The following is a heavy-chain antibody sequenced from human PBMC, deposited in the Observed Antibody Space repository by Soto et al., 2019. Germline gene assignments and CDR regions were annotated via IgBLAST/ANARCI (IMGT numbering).Heavy chain of an antibody. V-gene: IGHV4-34*01. CDR1: GGSFSGYY. CDR3: ARGRYDSSGYYVTDAFDI. J-gene: IGHJ3*02. D-gene: IGHD3-22*01. CDR2: INHSGST. Sequence: SETLSLTCAVYGGSFSGYYWSWIRQPPGKGLEWIGEINHSGSTNYNPSLKSRVTISVDTSKNQFSLKLSSVTAADTAVYYCARGRYDSSGYYVTDAFDIWGQGTMVTVSS.